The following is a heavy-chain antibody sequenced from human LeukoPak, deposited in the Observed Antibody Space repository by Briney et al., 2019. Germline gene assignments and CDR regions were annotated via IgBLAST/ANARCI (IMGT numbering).Heavy chain of an antibody. CDR2: IRSKANSYAT. CDR3: TRLTVGATMTVDY. V-gene: IGHV3-73*01. Sequence: GGSLRLSCAASGFTFSGSAMHWVRQASGKGLEWVGRIRSKANSYATAYAASVKGRFTISRDDSKNTAYLQMNSLKTEDTAVYYCTRLTVGATMTVDYWGQGTLVTVSS. D-gene: IGHD1-26*01. J-gene: IGHJ4*02. CDR1: GFTFSGSA.